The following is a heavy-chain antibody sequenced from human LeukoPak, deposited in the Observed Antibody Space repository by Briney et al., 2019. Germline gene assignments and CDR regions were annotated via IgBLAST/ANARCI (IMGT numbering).Heavy chain of an antibody. CDR2: IRYDGSNK. CDR3: AKDGPLRAVADY. V-gene: IGHV3-30*02. J-gene: IGHJ4*02. Sequence: GGSLRLSCAASGFTFSSYGMHWVRQAPGKGLEWVAFIRYDGSNKYYADSVKGRFTISRDNSKNTLYLQMNSLRAEDTAVYYCAKDGPLRAVADYWGQGTLVTVSS. D-gene: IGHD6-19*01. CDR1: GFTFSSYG.